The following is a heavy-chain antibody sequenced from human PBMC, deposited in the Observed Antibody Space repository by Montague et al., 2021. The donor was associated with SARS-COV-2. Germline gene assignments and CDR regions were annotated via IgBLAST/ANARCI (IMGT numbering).Heavy chain of an antibody. CDR3: ARDAHIGSTWPFSGYGMDV. V-gene: IGHV6-1*01. CDR1: GDSDGIEEAG. CDR2: RRYRPKRHY. J-gene: IGHJ6*02. D-gene: IGHD6-13*01. Sequence: CAISGDSDGIEEAGWRSEEHSSSRELDVQGGRRYRPKRHYDYAVSVKSRILIIPNTSENQFSLQLNSVTPEDTAVYYCARDAHIGSTWPFSGYGMDVWGQGTTVTVSS.